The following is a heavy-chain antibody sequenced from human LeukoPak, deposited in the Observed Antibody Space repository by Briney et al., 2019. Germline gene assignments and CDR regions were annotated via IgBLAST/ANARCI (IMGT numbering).Heavy chain of an antibody. CDR2: ISGSGGST. CDR3: ARLGAAPFSNSAKHTPPDY. Sequence: PGGSLRLSCAASGFTFSSYAMSWVRQAPGKGLEWVSAISGSGGSTYYADSVKGRFTISRDNSKNTLYLQMNSLRAEDTAVYYCARLGAAPFSNSAKHTPPDYWGQGTLVTVSS. CDR1: GFTFSSYA. D-gene: IGHD1-26*01. V-gene: IGHV3-23*01. J-gene: IGHJ4*02.